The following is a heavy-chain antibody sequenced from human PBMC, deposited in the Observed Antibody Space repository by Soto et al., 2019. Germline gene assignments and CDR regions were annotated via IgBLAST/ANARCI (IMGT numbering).Heavy chain of an antibody. V-gene: IGHV4-34*01. D-gene: IGHD4-4*01. CDR3: ARLTTTLYYYYGMDV. CDR1: GGSFSGYY. J-gene: IGHJ6*02. CDR2: INHSGST. Sequence: SETLSLTCAVYGGSFSGYYWSWIRQPPGKGLEWIGEINHSGSTNYNPSLKSRVTISVDTSKNQFSLKLSSVTAADTAVYYCARLTTTLYYYYGMDVWGQGTTVTVSS.